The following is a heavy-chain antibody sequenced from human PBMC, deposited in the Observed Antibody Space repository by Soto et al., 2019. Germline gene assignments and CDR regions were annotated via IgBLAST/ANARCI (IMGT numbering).Heavy chain of an antibody. CDR3: ARARYFDWPGPEAAYGMDV. J-gene: IGHJ6*02. CDR2: IYYSGST. Sequence: SETLSLTCTVSGGSISSYYWSWIRQPPGKGLEWIGYIYYSGSTNYNPSLKSRVTISVDTSKNQFSLKLSSVTAADTAVYYCARARYFDWPGPEAAYGMDVWGQGTTVTVSS. D-gene: IGHD3-9*01. V-gene: IGHV4-59*01. CDR1: GGSISSYY.